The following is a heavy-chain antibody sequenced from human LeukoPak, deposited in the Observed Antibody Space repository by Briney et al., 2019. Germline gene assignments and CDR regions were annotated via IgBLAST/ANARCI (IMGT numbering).Heavy chain of an antibody. V-gene: IGHV3-43*02. CDR1: GFTFDDYA. D-gene: IGHD6-19*01. CDR3: AKGGSGWSCYFDF. Sequence: AGGSLRLSCAASGFTFDDYAMHWVRQAPGKGLEWVSLISGDGGSTYYADSVKGRFTTSRDNSKNSLYLQMNSLSTEDTALYYCAKGGSGWSCYFDFWGQGTLVTVSS. CDR2: ISGDGGST. J-gene: IGHJ4*02.